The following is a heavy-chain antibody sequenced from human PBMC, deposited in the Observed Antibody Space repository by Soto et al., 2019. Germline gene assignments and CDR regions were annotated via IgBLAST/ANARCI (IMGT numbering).Heavy chain of an antibody. V-gene: IGHV4-39*01. CDR2: VYKDGTA. D-gene: IGHD3-10*01. CDR1: GESISSHTYF. CDR3: ARHHNSATYFGY. Sequence: QLQLEESGPGLVKTSETLSLTCTVSGESISSHTYFWAWIRQSPGTGLEWIGSVYKDGTAYHNPSLKSRVTISVDTSKNVFSLMMKSVTATDTAVYYCARHHNSATYFGYWGQGSRVTVSS. J-gene: IGHJ4*02.